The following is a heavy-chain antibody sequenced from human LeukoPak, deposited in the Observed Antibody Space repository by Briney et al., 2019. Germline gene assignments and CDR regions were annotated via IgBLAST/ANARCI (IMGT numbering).Heavy chain of an antibody. Sequence: PSETLSLTCSVSGGSINYYYWMWIRQPPGKGLEWIGYIYYSGGTHYNPSLKSRVTMLVDTSKNQFSLKLTAVTAADTAVYYCVRGHGGYWGQGTLVTVSS. V-gene: IGHV4-59*01. CDR3: VRGHGGY. CDR2: IYYSGGT. J-gene: IGHJ4*02. CDR1: GGSINYYY.